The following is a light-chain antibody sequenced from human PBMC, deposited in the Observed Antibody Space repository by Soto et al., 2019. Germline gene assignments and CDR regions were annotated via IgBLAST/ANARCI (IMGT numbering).Light chain of an antibody. Sequence: SLSPAEPATLSCRASQSVSSHLAWYQQKPGQSPRLLIYDASNRATGIPARFSGSGSGTDFTLTISSLEPEDFAFYFCQQRSHWPTFGQGTKVDIK. CDR3: QQRSHWPT. CDR1: QSVSSH. CDR2: DAS. V-gene: IGKV3-11*01. J-gene: IGKJ1*01.